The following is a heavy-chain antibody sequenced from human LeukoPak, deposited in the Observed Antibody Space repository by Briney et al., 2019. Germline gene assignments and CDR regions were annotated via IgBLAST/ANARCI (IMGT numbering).Heavy chain of an antibody. D-gene: IGHD3-9*01. Sequence: PSETLSLTCTVSGGSISSYYWSWIRQPPGKGLEWIGYIYYSGSTNYNPALKSRVTISVDTSKNQFSLKLSSVTAADTAVYYCARQNYYDILTGSQYGMDVWGQGTTVTVSS. CDR3: ARQNYYDILTGSQYGMDV. J-gene: IGHJ6*02. CDR1: GGSISSYY. V-gene: IGHV4-59*08. CDR2: IYYSGST.